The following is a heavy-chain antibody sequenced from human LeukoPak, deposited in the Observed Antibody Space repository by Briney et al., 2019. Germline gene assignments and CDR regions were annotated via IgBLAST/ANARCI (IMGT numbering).Heavy chain of an antibody. V-gene: IGHV3-20*04. D-gene: IGHD3-10*01. CDR1: GFTFDDYG. J-gene: IGHJ4*02. Sequence: PGGSLRLSCAASGFTFDDYGMSWVRHAPGKGLEWVSGINWNGGSTGYADSVKGRFTISRDNAKNSLYLQMNGLRAEDTALYYCARVLLWFGELKYYFDYWGQGTLVTVSS. CDR2: INWNGGST. CDR3: ARVLLWFGELKYYFDY.